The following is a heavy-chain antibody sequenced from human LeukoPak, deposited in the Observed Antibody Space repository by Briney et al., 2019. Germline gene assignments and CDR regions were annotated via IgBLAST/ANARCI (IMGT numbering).Heavy chain of an antibody. V-gene: IGHV4-31*03. CDR3: ARAITGTKDYDY. CDR1: GGSISSGGYY. Sequence: PSETLSLTCTVSGGSISSGGYYWSWIRQHPGKGLEWIGYIYYSGSTYYNPSLKSRVTISVDTSKNQFSLKLSSVTAADTAVYHCARAITGTKDYDYWGQGTLVTVSS. D-gene: IGHD1-7*01. CDR2: IYYSGST. J-gene: IGHJ4*02.